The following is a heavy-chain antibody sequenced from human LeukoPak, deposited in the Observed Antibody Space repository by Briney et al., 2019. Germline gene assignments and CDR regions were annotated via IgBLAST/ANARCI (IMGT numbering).Heavy chain of an antibody. J-gene: IGHJ4*02. CDR1: GGSFSGCY. CDR2: INHSGST. V-gene: IGHV4-34*01. CDR3: ARVGCSSTSCYTVLDY. Sequence: PSETLSLTCAVYGGSFSGCYWSWIRQPPGKGLEWIGEINHSGSTNYNPSLKSRVTISVDTSKNQFSLKLSSVTAADTAVYYCARVGCSSTSCYTVLDYWGQGTLVTVSS. D-gene: IGHD2-2*02.